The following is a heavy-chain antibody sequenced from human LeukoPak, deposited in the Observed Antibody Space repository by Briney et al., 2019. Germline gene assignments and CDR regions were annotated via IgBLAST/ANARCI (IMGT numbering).Heavy chain of an antibody. CDR3: ARSYGSGNYVDY. D-gene: IGHD3-10*01. Sequence: SETLSLTCTVSGASISSYYWGWIRQPPGKGLEWIGSIYYSGSTYYNPSLKSRVTISVDTSKNQFSLKLSSVTAADTAVYYCARSYGSGNYVDYWGQGTLVTVSS. CDR1: GASISSYY. V-gene: IGHV4-39*01. J-gene: IGHJ4*02. CDR2: IYYSGST.